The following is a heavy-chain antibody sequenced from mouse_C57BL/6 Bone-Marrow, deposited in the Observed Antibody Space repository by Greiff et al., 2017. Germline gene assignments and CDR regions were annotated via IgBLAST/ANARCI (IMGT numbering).Heavy chain of an antibody. V-gene: IGHV1-55*01. J-gene: IGHJ4*01. CDR3: ALIYYGNYDAMDY. D-gene: IGHD2-1*01. CDR2: IYPGSGST. Sequence: QVQLKQSGAELVKPGASVKMSCKASGYTFTSYWITWVKQRPGQGLEWIGDIYPGSGSTNYNEKFKSKATLTVDTSSSTAYMQLSSLTSEDSAVYYCALIYYGNYDAMDYWGQGTSVTVSS. CDR1: GYTFTSYW.